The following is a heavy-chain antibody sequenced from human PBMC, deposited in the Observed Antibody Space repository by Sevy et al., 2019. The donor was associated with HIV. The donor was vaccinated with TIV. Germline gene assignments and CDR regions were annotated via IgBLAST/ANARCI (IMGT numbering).Heavy chain of an antibody. Sequence: ASVKVSCRTSGYPFSVYYILWVRQAPGQGLEWMGWVAAYNGDTNYAQKFQDRVTMTTDTSTITAYMELRSLTSDDTAMYYCARGQAPYRAPTSFDWWAQGTLVTVSS. D-gene: IGHD3-16*02. J-gene: IGHJ4*02. CDR2: VAAYNGDT. CDR1: GYPFSVYY. CDR3: ARGQAPYRAPTSFDW. V-gene: IGHV1-18*01.